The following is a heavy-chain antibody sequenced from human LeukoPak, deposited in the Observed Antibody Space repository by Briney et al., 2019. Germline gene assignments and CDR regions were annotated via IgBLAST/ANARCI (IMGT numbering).Heavy chain of an antibody. D-gene: IGHD6-13*01. J-gene: IGHJ5*02. Sequence: SETLPLTCTVSGGSISSSSYYWGWIRQPPGKGLEWIGSIYYSGSTHYNPSPKSRVTISVGTSKNQFSLKLSSVTAADTAVYYCARDVGIAAAGISNWFDPWGQGTLVTVSS. CDR1: GGSISSSSYY. CDR3: ARDVGIAAAGISNWFDP. V-gene: IGHV4-39*07. CDR2: IYYSGST.